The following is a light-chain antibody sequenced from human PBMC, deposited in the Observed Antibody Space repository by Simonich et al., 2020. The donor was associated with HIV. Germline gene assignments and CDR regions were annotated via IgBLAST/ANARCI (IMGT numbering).Light chain of an antibody. CDR1: ISDVGDYIY. V-gene: IGLV2-14*03. Sequence: QSTLTQPASVSGSPGQSITIYCTGTISDVGDYIYVSWYQKHPGKAPKLMIYDVTKRPSGVSNRFSGFKSGNTASLTISGLQAEDEADYYCNSYTSSSTWVFGGGTKLTVL. CDR2: DVT. J-gene: IGLJ3*02. CDR3: NSYTSSSTWV.